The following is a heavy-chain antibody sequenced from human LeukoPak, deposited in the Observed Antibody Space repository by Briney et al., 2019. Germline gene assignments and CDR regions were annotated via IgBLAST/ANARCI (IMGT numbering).Heavy chain of an antibody. D-gene: IGHD3-10*01. CDR1: GFTFSDYY. CDR3: AAQRGSGGDYYYYGMDV. Sequence: GGSLRLSCAASGFTFSDYYMSWIRQAPGKGLEWVSYISSSGSTIYYADSVKGRFTISRDNAKNSLYLQMNSLRAEDTAVYYCAAQRGSGGDYYYYGMDVWGQGTTVTVSS. V-gene: IGHV3-11*01. CDR2: ISSSGSTI. J-gene: IGHJ6*02.